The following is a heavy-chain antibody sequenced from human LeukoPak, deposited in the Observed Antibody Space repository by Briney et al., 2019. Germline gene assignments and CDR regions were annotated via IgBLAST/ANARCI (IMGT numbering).Heavy chain of an antibody. CDR1: GGTFSSYA. V-gene: IGHV1-69*04. D-gene: IGHD3-10*01. CDR3: ARSGTGSHSNWFDP. J-gene: IGHJ5*02. CDR2: IIPIFGIA. Sequence: SVKVSCKASGGTFSSYAISWVRQAPRQGLEWMGRIIPIFGIANYAQKFQGRVTITADKSTSTAYMELSSLRSEDTAVYYCARSGTGSHSNWFDPWGQGTLVTVSS.